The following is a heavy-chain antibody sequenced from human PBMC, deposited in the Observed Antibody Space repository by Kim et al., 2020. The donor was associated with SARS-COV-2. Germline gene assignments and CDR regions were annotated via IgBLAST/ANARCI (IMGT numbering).Heavy chain of an antibody. Sequence: ASVKVSCKASGYTFTSYAMHWVRQAPGQRLEWMGWINAGNGNTKYSQKFQGRVTITRDTSASTAYMELSSLRSEDTAVYYCAREFRYCSGGSCYTYFDYWGQGTLVTVSS. CDR2: INAGNGNT. V-gene: IGHV1-3*01. CDR3: AREFRYCSGGSCYTYFDY. D-gene: IGHD2-15*01. J-gene: IGHJ4*02. CDR1: GYTFTSYA.